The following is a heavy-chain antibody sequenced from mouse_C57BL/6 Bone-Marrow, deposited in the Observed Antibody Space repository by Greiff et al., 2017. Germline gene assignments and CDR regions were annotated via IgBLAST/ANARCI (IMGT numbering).Heavy chain of an antibody. J-gene: IGHJ3*01. D-gene: IGHD1-1*01. CDR2: IWPGGGT. V-gene: IGHV2-9-1*01. Sequence: QVQLQQSGPGLVAPSQSLSITCTVSGFSLTSYAISWVRQPPGKGLEWLGVIWPGGGTNYNSALKSRLSISKDNSKSQVFLKMNSLQTDDTARYXCARNSVYYGSSYGWCAYWGQGTLVTVSA. CDR1: GFSLTSYA. CDR3: ARNSVYYGSSYGWCAY.